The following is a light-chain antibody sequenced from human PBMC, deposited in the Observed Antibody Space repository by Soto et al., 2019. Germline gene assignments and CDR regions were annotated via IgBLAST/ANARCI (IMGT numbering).Light chain of an antibody. J-gene: IGKJ1*01. CDR2: AAS. CDR3: QKYNSAPQT. CDR1: QGISNY. Sequence: DIQMTQSPSSLSASVGDRVTITCRASQGISNYLAWYQQRPGKVPKLLIYAASTLQSGVPSRFSCSGSGTDFTLIITSLQPEDVATYYCQKYNSAPQTFGQGTKVEIK. V-gene: IGKV1-27*01.